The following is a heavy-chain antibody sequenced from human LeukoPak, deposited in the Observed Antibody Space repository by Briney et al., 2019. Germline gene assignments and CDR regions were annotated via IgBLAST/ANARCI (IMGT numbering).Heavy chain of an antibody. CDR2: INPNSGGT. V-gene: IGHV1-2*02. J-gene: IGHJ5*02. Sequence: ASVKVSCKASGYTFTGYYMHWVRQAPGQGLEWMGWINPNSGGTNYAQKFQGRVTMTRDTSISTAYMGLSRLRSDDTAVYYCAREGYCSSTSCYDETGNWFDPWGQGTLVTVSS. D-gene: IGHD2-2*01. CDR3: AREGYCSSTSCYDETGNWFDP. CDR1: GYTFTGYY.